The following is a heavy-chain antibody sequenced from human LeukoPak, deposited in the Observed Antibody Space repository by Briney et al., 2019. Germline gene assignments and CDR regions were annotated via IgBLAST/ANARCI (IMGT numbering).Heavy chain of an antibody. Sequence: PGGSLRLSCAASGFTFSSYEMHWVRQAPGKGLEWLSYISSSGYSIYYADSVKGRFTISRDNAKNSLYLQMNSLRAEDTAVYYCARDRSSDYWGQGTLVTVSS. V-gene: IGHV3-48*03. CDR2: ISSSGYSI. CDR1: GFTFSSYE. J-gene: IGHJ4*02. CDR3: ARDRSSDY. D-gene: IGHD6-19*01.